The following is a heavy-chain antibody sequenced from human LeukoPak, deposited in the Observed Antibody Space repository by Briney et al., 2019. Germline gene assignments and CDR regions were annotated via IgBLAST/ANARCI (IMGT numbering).Heavy chain of an antibody. CDR3: TRGSGYDSSPFRY. D-gene: IGHD3-22*01. Sequence: GGSLRLSCAASGFTVSSNYMSWVRQAPGKGLEWVSVIYSGGSTYYADSVKGRFTISRDNSKNTLYLQMNSLRAEDTAVYYCTRGSGYDSSPFRYWGQGTLVTVSS. CDR1: GFTVSSNY. J-gene: IGHJ4*02. V-gene: IGHV3-66*01. CDR2: IYSGGST.